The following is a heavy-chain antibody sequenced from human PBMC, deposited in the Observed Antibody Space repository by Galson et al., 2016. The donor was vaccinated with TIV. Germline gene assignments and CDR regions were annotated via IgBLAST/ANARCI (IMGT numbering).Heavy chain of an antibody. D-gene: IGHD5-12*01. J-gene: IGHJ4*02. Sequence: SLRLSCAATGFRFYEFEMSWVRQAPGKGLEWVSAISAGATDKYYADSVKGRFTVSRDNSDNTLFLHMERLKVEDTAMYYCAKDRGSYEAFDYWGQGVLVTVSS. CDR1: GFRFYEFE. CDR3: AKDRGSYEAFDY. V-gene: IGHV3-23*01. CDR2: ISAGATDK.